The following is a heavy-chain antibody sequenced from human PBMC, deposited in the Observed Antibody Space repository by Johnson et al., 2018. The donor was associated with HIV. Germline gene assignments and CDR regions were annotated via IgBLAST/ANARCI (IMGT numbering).Heavy chain of an antibody. CDR2: IRNDGSNK. CDR3: VVAAFSEGAFDI. V-gene: IGHV3-30*04. Sequence: QVQLVESGGGVVQPGRSLRLSCAASGFTFSNYAMHWVRQAPGKGLQWVAFIRNDGSNKYYADSVKGRFTISRDNSKNTFYLKMNSLRAEDTAGYYSVVAAFSEGAFDIWGQGTMVTVSS. J-gene: IGHJ3*02. D-gene: IGHD2-2*01. CDR1: GFTFSNYA.